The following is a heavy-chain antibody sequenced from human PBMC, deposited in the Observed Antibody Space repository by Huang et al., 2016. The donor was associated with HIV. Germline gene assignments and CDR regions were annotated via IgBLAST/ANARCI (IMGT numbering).Heavy chain of an antibody. J-gene: IGHJ4*02. V-gene: IGHV3-7*01. Sequence: EVQLVESGGGLVQPGGSLRLSCAASGFTFSTYWMSWVRQAPGKGLEWVANIKQAGSENYYVDSVKGRFTISRDNAKNSLYLQMNSLRAEDTAVYYCAKDRQEALHSSSWEVFDYWGQGTLVTVSS. CDR1: GFTFSTYW. CDR2: IKQAGSEN. D-gene: IGHD6-13*01. CDR3: AKDRQEALHSSSWEVFDY.